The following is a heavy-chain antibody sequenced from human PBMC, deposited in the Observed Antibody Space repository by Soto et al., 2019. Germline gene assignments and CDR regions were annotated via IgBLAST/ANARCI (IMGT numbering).Heavy chain of an antibody. J-gene: IGHJ4*02. CDR3: ARDPLVVTANLKGGYFDY. D-gene: IGHD2-21*02. CDR1: GFTFSDYY. Sequence: GGSLRLSCAASGFTFSDYYMSWIRQAPGKGLEWVSYISSSSSYTNYADSVKGRFTISRDNAKNSLYLQMNSLRAEDTAVYYCARDPLVVTANLKGGYFDYWGQGTLVTVSS. V-gene: IGHV3-11*06. CDR2: ISSSSSYT.